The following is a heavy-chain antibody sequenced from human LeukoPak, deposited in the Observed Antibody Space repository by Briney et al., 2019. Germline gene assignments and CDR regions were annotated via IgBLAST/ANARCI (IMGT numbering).Heavy chain of an antibody. CDR1: GVSISGHY. J-gene: IGHJ5*02. V-gene: IGHV4-59*11. CDR2: FYYSGST. Sequence: SETLSPTCTVSGVSISGHYWSWIRQPPGKGLEWIGYFYYSGSTNYNPSLNSRVTTSVDTSKNQFSLKLSSVTAADTAVYYCAKLGQASRTWFDPWGQGTLVTVSS. CDR3: AKLGQASRTWFDP. D-gene: IGHD3-3*02.